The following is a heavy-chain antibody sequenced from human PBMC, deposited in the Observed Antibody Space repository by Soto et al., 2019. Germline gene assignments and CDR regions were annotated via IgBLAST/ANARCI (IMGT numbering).Heavy chain of an antibody. CDR1: GYTFTIYA. J-gene: IGHJ3*02. D-gene: IGHD2-21*01. CDR3: ARDSNAYCGGDCYFAFDI. V-gene: IGHV1-3*01. CDR2: INAGNGNT. Sequence: ASVKVSCKASGYTFTIYAMHWVLQAPGQRLEWMGWINAGNGNTKYSQKFQGRVTITRDTSASTAYMELSSLRSEDTAVYYCARDSNAYCGGDCYFAFDIWGQGTMVTVSS.